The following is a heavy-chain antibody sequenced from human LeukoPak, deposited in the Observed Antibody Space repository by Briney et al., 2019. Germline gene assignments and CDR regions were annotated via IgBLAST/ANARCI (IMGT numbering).Heavy chain of an antibody. CDR3: TREDKPFCPFAY. Sequence: SETLSLTCGVSAGSIDITNYWRWVRQAPGKGLEWIGEISHDGTTNYNPSLRSRVAMCLDRANNQFSLSLTSVTAADTAVYYCTREDKPFCPFAYWGQGVLVTVSS. J-gene: IGHJ4*02. V-gene: IGHV4-4*02. CDR1: AGSIDITNY. D-gene: IGHD2-15*01. CDR2: ISHDGTT.